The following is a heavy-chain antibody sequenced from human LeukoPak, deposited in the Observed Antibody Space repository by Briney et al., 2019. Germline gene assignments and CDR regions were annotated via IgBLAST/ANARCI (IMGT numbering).Heavy chain of an antibody. D-gene: IGHD3-22*01. V-gene: IGHV4-39*01. J-gene: IGHJ4*02. CDR2: IYYSGST. CDR3: ARLGSGYSEYYFDH. Sequence: SETLSLTCTVSGGSISSSSYYWGWIRQPPGKGLEWIGSIYYSGSTYYNPSLKSRVTISVDTSKNQFSLKLSSVTAADTAVYYCARLGSGYSEYYFDHWGQGTLVTVSS. CDR1: GGSISSSSYY.